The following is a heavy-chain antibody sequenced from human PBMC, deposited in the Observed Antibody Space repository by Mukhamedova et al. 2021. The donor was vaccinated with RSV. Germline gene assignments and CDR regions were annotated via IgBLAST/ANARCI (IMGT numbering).Heavy chain of an antibody. J-gene: IGHJ5*02. CDR3: ARDRGGCTTTGCYVTFDP. Sequence: WIGYVSYSGGINYNPSLKSRATVSVDTSKNQFSLRLASVTAADTAMYYCARDRGGCTTTGCYVTFDPWGQGTLVTASS. V-gene: IGHV4-59*01. CDR2: VSYSGGI. D-gene: IGHD2-2*01.